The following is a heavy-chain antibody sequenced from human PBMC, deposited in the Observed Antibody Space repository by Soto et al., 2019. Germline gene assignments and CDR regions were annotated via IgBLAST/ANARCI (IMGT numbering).Heavy chain of an antibody. CDR1: GYTFTGYY. D-gene: IGHD1-26*01. CDR2: INPNSGGT. Sequence: SVKVSCKASGYTFTGYYMHWVRQAPGQGLEWMGWINPNSGGTNYAQKFQGWVTMTRETSISTAYMELSRLRSDDTGVYYCARWVGASLDAFDIWGQGTMVTASS. J-gene: IGHJ3*02. V-gene: IGHV1-2*04. CDR3: ARWVGASLDAFDI.